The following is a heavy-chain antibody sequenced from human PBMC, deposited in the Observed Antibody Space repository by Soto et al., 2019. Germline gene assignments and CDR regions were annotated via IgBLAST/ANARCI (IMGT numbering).Heavy chain of an antibody. V-gene: IGHV3-33*01. CDR2: IWYDESNK. J-gene: IGHJ4*02. CDR3: ARDRNYYFDY. Sequence: GGSLRLSCAASGFTFSTYVIHWVRQAPGKGLEWVAVIWYDESNKYYADSVKGRFTISRDNSKNILYLQMNSLRVEDTAVYYCARDRNYYFDYWGQGTLVTVSS. D-gene: IGHD1-7*01. CDR1: GFTFSTYV.